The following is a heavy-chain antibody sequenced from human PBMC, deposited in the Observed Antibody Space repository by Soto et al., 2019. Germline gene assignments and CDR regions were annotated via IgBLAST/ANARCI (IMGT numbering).Heavy chain of an antibody. CDR3: ARRRTYYYGSGSYYDYYYGMDV. D-gene: IGHD3-10*01. CDR1: GGSFSGYY. Sequence: PSETLSLTCAVYGGSFSGYYWSWIRQPPGKGLEWIGEINHSGSTNYNPSLKSRVTISVDTSKNQFSLKLSSVTAADTAVYYCARRRTYYYGSGSYYDYYYGMDVWGQGTTVTVSS. J-gene: IGHJ6*02. CDR2: INHSGST. V-gene: IGHV4-34*01.